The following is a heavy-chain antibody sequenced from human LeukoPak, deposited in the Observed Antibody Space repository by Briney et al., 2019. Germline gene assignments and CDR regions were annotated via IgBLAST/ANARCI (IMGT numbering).Heavy chain of an antibody. CDR1: GGTFSSYA. CDR2: IIPIFGTA. D-gene: IGHD6-6*01. Sequence: VASVKVSCXASGGTFSSYAISWVRQAPGQGLEWMGGIIPIFGTANYAQKFQGRVTITTDESTSTAYMELSSLRSEDTAVYYCAKGRSSSFFDYWGQGTLVTVSS. J-gene: IGHJ4*02. CDR3: AKGRSSSFFDY. V-gene: IGHV1-69*05.